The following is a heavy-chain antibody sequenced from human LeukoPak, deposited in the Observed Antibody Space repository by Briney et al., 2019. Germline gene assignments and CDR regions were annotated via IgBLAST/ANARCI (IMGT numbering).Heavy chain of an antibody. CDR1: GFTFSDYY. Sequence: PGGSLRLSCAASGFTFSDYYMTWIRQAPGKGLEWVSSISSDGGAMYYADSVKGRFTVSRDNARNSLYLQMNSLSAEDTAVYFCVRAALLTGGGYHFDSWGQGTLVTVSS. J-gene: IGHJ4*02. V-gene: IGHV3-11*01. CDR3: VRAALLTGGGYHFDS. D-gene: IGHD7-27*01. CDR2: ISSDGGAM.